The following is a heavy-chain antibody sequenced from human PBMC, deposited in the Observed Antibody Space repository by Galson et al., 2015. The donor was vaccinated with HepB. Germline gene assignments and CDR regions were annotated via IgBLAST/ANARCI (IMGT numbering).Heavy chain of an antibody. J-gene: IGHJ2*01. Sequence: SVKVSCKASGGTFSSYAISWVRQAPGQGLEWMGRIIPILGIANYAQKFQGRVTITADKSTSTAYMELSSLRSEDTAVYYCARGSSRAMIVGYWYFDLWGRGTLVTVSS. CDR1: GGTFSSYA. V-gene: IGHV1-69*04. CDR2: IIPILGIA. CDR3: ARGSSRAMIVGYWYFDL. D-gene: IGHD3-22*01.